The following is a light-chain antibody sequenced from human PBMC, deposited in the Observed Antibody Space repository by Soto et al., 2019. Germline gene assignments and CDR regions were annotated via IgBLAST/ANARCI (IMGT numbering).Light chain of an antibody. V-gene: IGKV3-20*01. CDR2: GVS. J-gene: IGKJ1*01. CDR1: QTVNRNY. CDR3: QQYIDSPRT. Sequence: EIVLTQSPGTLALSLGDGATLSCRASQTVNRNYLAWYHQKTGQPPRLLIYGVSNRATGVPDRFSGGGSGTEFTLTIVSLEPDDFGTYYCQQYIDSPRTFGQGTRVEVK.